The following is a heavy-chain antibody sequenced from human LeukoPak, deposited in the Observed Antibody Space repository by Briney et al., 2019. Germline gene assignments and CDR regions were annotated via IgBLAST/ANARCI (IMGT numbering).Heavy chain of an antibody. V-gene: IGHV3-33*06. D-gene: IGHD3-22*01. Sequence: GRSLRLSCVASGFTFSTYGMQWVRQTPGKGLEWVAVIWYDGSIKYYVDAVKGRFTISRDNSKNTLDVQMNSLRAEDTAVYYCAKDYVYYDGSGYFSDAFDIWGQGTMVTVPS. CDR3: AKDYVYYDGSGYFSDAFDI. J-gene: IGHJ3*02. CDR2: IWYDGSIK. CDR1: GFTFSTYG.